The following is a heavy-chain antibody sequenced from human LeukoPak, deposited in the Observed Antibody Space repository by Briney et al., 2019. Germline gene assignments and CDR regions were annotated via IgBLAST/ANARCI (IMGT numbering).Heavy chain of an antibody. D-gene: IGHD3-22*01. J-gene: IGHJ4*02. CDR2: IDPDTGDT. CDR1: GYTFIDHC. CDR3: ARAGHNSNSGGYDF. V-gene: IGHV1-2*02. Sequence: ASVKVSCKPSGYTFIDHCLHWVRQAPGQGLESLGWIDPDTGDTNYPQKFQGRLTMTRDTSSSTAYMELNRLRSDDTAVYYCARAGHNSNSGGYDFWGLGTLVTVSS.